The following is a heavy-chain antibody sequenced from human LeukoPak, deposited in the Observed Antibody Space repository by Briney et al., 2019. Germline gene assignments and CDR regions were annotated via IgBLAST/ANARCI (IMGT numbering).Heavy chain of an antibody. V-gene: IGHV3-11*01. J-gene: IGHJ4*02. CDR3: ARAAGGSIMIIDY. Sequence: GGSLRLSCAASGFTFSDYYMSWIRQAPGKGQEWVSYISSSGSTISYADSVKGRFTISRDNAKNSLYLQMNSLRAEDTAVYYCARAAGGSIMIIDYWGQGTLVTVSS. D-gene: IGHD3-16*01. CDR2: ISSSGSTI. CDR1: GFTFSDYY.